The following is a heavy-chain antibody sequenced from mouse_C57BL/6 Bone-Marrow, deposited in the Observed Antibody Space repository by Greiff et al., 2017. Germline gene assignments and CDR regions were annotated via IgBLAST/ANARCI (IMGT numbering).Heavy chain of an antibody. V-gene: IGHV14-1*01. D-gene: IGHD1-1*01. J-gene: IGHJ1*03. CDR3: TTSNYYGSSPHWYFDV. CDR2: IDPEDGDT. CDR1: GFNIKDYY. Sequence: VHVKQSGAELVRPGASVKLSCTASGFNIKDYYMHWVKQRPEQGLEWIGRIDPEDGDTEYAPKFQGKATMTADTSSNTAYLQLSSLTSEDTAVYYCTTSNYYGSSPHWYFDVWGTGTTVTVSS.